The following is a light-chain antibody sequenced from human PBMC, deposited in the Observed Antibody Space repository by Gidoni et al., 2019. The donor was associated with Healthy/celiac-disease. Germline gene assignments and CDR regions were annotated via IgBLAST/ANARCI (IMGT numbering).Light chain of an antibody. CDR3: QQSYSTPPT. CDR2: AAS. Sequence: DIQMTQSPSSLSASVGDRVTITCRASQSISSYLNWYQQKPGKAPKLLIYAASSLQSGVPSRFSGRGSGTDFTLTISSLQPEDFATYYCQQSYSTPPTFXXXTKLEIK. J-gene: IGKJ2*01. CDR1: QSISSY. V-gene: IGKV1-39*01.